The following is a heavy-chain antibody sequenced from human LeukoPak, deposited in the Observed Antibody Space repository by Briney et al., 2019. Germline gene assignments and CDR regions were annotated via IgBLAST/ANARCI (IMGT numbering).Heavy chain of an antibody. Sequence: SETLSLTCTVSGGSLSSSSYYWGWIRQPPGKGLEWIGSIYYSGSTYYNPSLKSRVTISVDTSKNQFSLKLSSVTAADTAVYYCARSYSFHPLFDYWGQGTLVTVSS. J-gene: IGHJ4*02. V-gene: IGHV4-39*07. CDR3: ARSYSFHPLFDY. CDR1: GGSLSSSSYY. D-gene: IGHD5-18*01. CDR2: IYYSGST.